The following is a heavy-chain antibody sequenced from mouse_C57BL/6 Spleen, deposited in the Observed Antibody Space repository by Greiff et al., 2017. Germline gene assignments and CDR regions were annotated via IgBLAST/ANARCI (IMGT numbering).Heavy chain of an antibody. J-gene: IGHJ4*01. CDR1: GYTFTDYY. V-gene: IGHV1-26*01. CDR3: ASPDAMDY. Sequence: EVQLQQSGPELVKPGASVKISCKASGYTFTDYYMNWVKQSHGKSLEWIGDINPNNGGTSYNQKFKGKATLTVDKSSSTAYMELRSLTSEDSAVYYCASPDAMDYWGQGTSLTVSS. CDR2: INPNNGGT.